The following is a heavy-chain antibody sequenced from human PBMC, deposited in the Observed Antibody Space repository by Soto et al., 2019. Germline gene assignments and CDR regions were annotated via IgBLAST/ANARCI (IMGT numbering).Heavy chain of an antibody. CDR1: GFTFDDYA. J-gene: IGHJ6*02. CDR2: ISWNSGSI. Sequence: GGSLRLSCAASGFTFDDYAMHWVRQAPGKGLEWVSGISWNSGSIGYADSVKGRFTISRDNAKNSLYLQMNSLRAEDTALYYCARALRSMDGYGDYKGYYYYYYGMDVWGQGTTVTVSS. CDR3: ARALRSMDGYGDYKGYYYYYYGMDV. V-gene: IGHV3-9*01. D-gene: IGHD4-17*01.